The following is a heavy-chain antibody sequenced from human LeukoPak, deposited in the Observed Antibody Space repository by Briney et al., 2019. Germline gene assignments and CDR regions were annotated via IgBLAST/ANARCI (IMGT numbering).Heavy chain of an antibody. CDR2: IWYDGSNK. V-gene: IGHV3-30*02. Sequence: PGGSLRLSCAASGFTFSSYGMHWVRQAPGKGLEWVAVIWYDGSNKYYADSVKGRFTISRDNSKNTLYLQMNSLRGEDTAVYYCAKRMGPSIAATDLDYWGQGTLVTVSS. D-gene: IGHD6-13*01. J-gene: IGHJ4*02. CDR3: AKRMGPSIAATDLDY. CDR1: GFTFSSYG.